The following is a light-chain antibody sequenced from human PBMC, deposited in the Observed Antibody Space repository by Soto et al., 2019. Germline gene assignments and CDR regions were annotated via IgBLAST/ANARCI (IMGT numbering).Light chain of an antibody. V-gene: IGKV3-20*01. J-gene: IGKJ1*01. Sequence: EIVLMQFPGTLSLSPGERATLSCRASQSVTSSFLAWYQQKPGQSPRLLIYGASSRATGIPDRFSGSGSGTDFTLTISRLEHEDVAMSYCHQYGSSPLTFGQETKVEIK. CDR1: QSVTSSF. CDR2: GAS. CDR3: HQYGSSPLT.